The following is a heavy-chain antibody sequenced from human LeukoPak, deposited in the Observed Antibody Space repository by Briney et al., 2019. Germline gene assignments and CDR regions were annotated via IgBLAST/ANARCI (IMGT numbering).Heavy chain of an antibody. V-gene: IGHV3-7*01. Sequence: GGSLRLSCAASGFTFSSYWMNWVGQAPGKGLEWVANINQDGSRGYYVDSVKGRSTFSRDNAMNSLFLQMNSLRAEDTAVYYCARDVHGGAFDYWGQGTLVTVSS. CDR2: INQDGSRG. CDR3: ARDVHGGAFDY. CDR1: GFTFSSYW. D-gene: IGHD4-23*01. J-gene: IGHJ4*02.